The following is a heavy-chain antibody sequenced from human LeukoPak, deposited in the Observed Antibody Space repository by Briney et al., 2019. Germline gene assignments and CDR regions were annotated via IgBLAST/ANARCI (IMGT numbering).Heavy chain of an antibody. CDR1: GGSFSGYY. D-gene: IGHD4-23*01. CDR3: ARDVTTVVATPDY. Sequence: SETLSLTCAVYGGSFSGYYWSWIRQPPGKGLEWIGEINHSGSTNYNPSLKSRVTISVDTSKNQFSLKLSSVTAADTAVYYCARDVTTVVATPDYWGQGTLVTVSS. V-gene: IGHV4-34*01. CDR2: INHSGST. J-gene: IGHJ4*02.